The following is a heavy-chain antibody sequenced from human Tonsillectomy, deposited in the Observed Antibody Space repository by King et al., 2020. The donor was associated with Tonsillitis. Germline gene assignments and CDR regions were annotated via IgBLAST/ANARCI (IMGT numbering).Heavy chain of an antibody. Sequence: QLVQSGAEVKKPGASVKVSCKASGYTFTSYYMHWVRQAPGQGLEWMGIINPSGGSTSYAQKFQGRVTMTRDTSTSTVYMELSSLRSEDTAVYYCARDLQCYDSSGFTPPRVSGSDYWGQGTLVTVSS. CDR3: ARDLQCYDSSGFTPPRVSGSDY. V-gene: IGHV1-46*01. D-gene: IGHD3-22*01. CDR2: INPSGGST. CDR1: GYTFTSYY. J-gene: IGHJ4*02.